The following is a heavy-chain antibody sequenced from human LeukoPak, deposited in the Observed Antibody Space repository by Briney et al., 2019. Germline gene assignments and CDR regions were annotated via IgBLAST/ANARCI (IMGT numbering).Heavy chain of an antibody. Sequence: SETLSLTCTVSGGSIRSHYWSWIRQPPGKELEWIGYIYSTESTNYNPSLKSRVTISVDTAMNQFSLNLNSVTAADTAVYYCARLTARRGYFYYGMDVWGQGTTVTVSS. CDR2: IYSTEST. V-gene: IGHV4-59*11. CDR1: GGSIRSHY. J-gene: IGHJ6*02. CDR3: ARLTARRGYFYYGMDV. D-gene: IGHD1-14*01.